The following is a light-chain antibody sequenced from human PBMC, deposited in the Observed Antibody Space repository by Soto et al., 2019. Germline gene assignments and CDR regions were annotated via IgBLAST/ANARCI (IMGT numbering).Light chain of an antibody. V-gene: IGKV3-20*01. CDR3: QQYDSLSGT. CDR1: QTVRNNY. J-gene: IGKJ3*01. Sequence: EIELTQSPSTLSLSPGERATLSCRASQTVRNNYLAWYQQKPGQAPRLLIYDASSRATGIPQRFSGSGSGTKFTLTIGSLQPDDFAAYYCQQYDSLSGTFGPGTKVDIK. CDR2: DAS.